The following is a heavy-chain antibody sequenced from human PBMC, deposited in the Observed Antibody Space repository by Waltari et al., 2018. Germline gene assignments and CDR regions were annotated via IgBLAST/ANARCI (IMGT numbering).Heavy chain of an antibody. CDR2: VYGAGST. Sequence: EVQLVESGGGLIQPGGSLRLSCAASGFTVSNNYMTWVRQAPGKGLEEGSGVYGAGSTYYPDSVEGRFTIARDNYKNPLYLQMNSLRAEDTAVYYCARDHPFDWSTLGYFYYGMDVWGQGTTVTVSS. CDR3: ARDHPFDWSTLGYFYYGMDV. CDR1: GFTVSNNY. D-gene: IGHD3-9*01. V-gene: IGHV3-53*01. J-gene: IGHJ6*02.